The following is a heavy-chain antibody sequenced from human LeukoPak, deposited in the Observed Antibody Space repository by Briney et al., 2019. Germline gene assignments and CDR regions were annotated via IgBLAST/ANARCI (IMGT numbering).Heavy chain of an antibody. V-gene: IGHV1-46*01. CDR3: ARDRYYYDSSGYIRGISFDY. D-gene: IGHD3-22*01. CDR2: INPSGGST. J-gene: IGHJ4*02. Sequence: ASVKVSCKASGYTFTGYYMHWVRQAPGQALEWMGWINPSGGSTSYAQKFQGRVTMTRDTSTSTVYMELSSLRSEDTAVYYCARDRYYYDSSGYIRGISFDYWGQGTLVTVSS. CDR1: GYTFTGYY.